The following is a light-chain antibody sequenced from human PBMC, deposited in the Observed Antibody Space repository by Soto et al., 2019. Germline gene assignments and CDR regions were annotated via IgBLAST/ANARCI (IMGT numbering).Light chain of an antibody. Sequence: QSVLTQPASVSGSPGQSITISCTGTSSDVGGYNYVSWYQQHPGKAPKLMIYDDSNRPSGVSNRFSGSKSGNTASLTISGLQAEDAADYYCSSYTSSSTLLYVFGTGTKLTVL. CDR3: SSYTSSSTLLYV. CDR1: SSDVGGYNY. J-gene: IGLJ1*01. CDR2: DDS. V-gene: IGLV2-14*01.